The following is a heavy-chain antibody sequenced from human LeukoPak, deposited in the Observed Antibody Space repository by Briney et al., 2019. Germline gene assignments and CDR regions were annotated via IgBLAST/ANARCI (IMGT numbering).Heavy chain of an antibody. CDR2: ISWNSGSI. D-gene: IGHD4-17*01. Sequence: PGGSLRLSCAASGFTFDDYAMHWVRQAPEKGLEWVSGISWNSGSIGYADSVKGRFTISRDNAKNSLYLQMNSLRAEDTALYYCAKGSATVTTVGGFDYWGQGTLVTVSS. V-gene: IGHV3-9*01. J-gene: IGHJ4*02. CDR1: GFTFDDYA. CDR3: AKGSATVTTVGGFDY.